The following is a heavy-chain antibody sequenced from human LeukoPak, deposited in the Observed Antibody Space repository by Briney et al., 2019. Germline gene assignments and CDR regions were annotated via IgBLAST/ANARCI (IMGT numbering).Heavy chain of an antibody. CDR3: ARDHTVTTYWYFDL. V-gene: IGHV4-4*07. Sequence: PSETLSLTCTVSGGSISSYYWSWIRQPAGKGLEWIGRIYTSGSTNYNPSLKSRVTMSVDTSKNQFSLKLSSVTAVDTAVYYCARDHTVTTYWYFDLWGRGTLVTVSS. D-gene: IGHD4-17*01. CDR2: IYTSGST. J-gene: IGHJ2*01. CDR1: GGSISSYY.